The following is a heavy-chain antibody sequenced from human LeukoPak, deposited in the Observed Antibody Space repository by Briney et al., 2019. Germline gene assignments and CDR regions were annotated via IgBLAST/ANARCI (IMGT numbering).Heavy chain of an antibody. V-gene: IGHV4-34*01. CDR3: ARGSSPPLTY. CDR2: INHSGST. Sequence: PSETLSLTCAVYGGSFSGYYWSWIRQPPGKGLEWIGEINHSGSTNYNPSLKSRVTISVDTSKNQFSLKLSSVTAADTAVYYCARGSSPPLTYWGQGTLVTVSS. J-gene: IGHJ4*02. CDR1: GGSFSGYY. D-gene: IGHD6-6*01.